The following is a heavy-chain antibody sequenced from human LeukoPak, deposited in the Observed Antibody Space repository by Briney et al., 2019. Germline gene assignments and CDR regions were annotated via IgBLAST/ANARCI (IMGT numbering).Heavy chain of an antibody. J-gene: IGHJ3*02. CDR1: GFTFDDYA. V-gene: IGHV3-43*02. D-gene: IGHD3-10*01. CDR2: VSGDGGST. CDR3: AKESGSGSYYKGGGFDI. Sequence: GGSLRLSCAASGFTFDDYALHWVRQTPGKGLQWVSLVSGDGGSTYYADSVKGRFTISRDNSKNSLYLQMNRLRTEDTALYYCAKESGSGSYYKGGGFDIWGQGSLVTVSS.